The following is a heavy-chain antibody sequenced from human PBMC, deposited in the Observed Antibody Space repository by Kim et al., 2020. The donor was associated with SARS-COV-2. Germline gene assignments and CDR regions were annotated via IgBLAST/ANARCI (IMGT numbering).Heavy chain of an antibody. D-gene: IGHD2-2*01. CDR1: GFTFSNYA. CDR2: ISHDGSGT. J-gene: IGHJ4*02. CDR3: ARDPYEDCSSTTCYLNYFDY. V-gene: IGHV3-30-3*01. Sequence: GGSLRLSCAASGFTFSNYAMHWVRRAPGKGLEWVGLISHDGSGTYYADSVKGRFTFSRDNSKNTLFLQMNSLRAEDTAVYYCARDPYEDCSSTTCYLNYFDYWGQGNLVTGPS.